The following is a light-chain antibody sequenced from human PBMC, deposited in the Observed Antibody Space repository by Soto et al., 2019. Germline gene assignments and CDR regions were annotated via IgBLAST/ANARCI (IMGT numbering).Light chain of an antibody. CDR2: AAS. Sequence: ALRMTQSPSSLSASTGDRVTITCRASQGISSYLAWYQQKPGKAPKLLIYAASTLQSGVPSRFSGSGSGTDFTLTISCLQSEDFATYYCQQYYSYPRVTFGQGTKVEIK. CDR3: QQYYSYPRVT. V-gene: IGKV1-8*01. J-gene: IGKJ1*01. CDR1: QGISSY.